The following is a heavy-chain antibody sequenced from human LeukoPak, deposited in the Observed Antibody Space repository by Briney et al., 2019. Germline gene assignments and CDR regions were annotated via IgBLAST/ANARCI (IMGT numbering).Heavy chain of an antibody. Sequence: PSETLSLTCTVSGGSISSYYWSWIRQPPGKGLEWIGYIYYSGSTNYNPSLKSRVTISVDTSKNQFSLKLSSVTAADTAVYYCAREYYYDSSAHYGGYYYYYMDVWGKGTTVTISS. CDR2: IYYSGST. CDR1: GGSISSYY. V-gene: IGHV4-59*12. J-gene: IGHJ6*03. D-gene: IGHD3-22*01. CDR3: AREYYYDSSAHYGGYYYYYMDV.